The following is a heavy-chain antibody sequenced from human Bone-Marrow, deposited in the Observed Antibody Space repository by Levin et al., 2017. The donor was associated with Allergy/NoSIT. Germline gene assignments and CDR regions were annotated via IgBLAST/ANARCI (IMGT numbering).Heavy chain of an antibody. J-gene: IGHJ6*04. CDR2: ISGSGGST. D-gene: IGHD2-8*02. CDR3: AKGGRVVLVVYQDV. V-gene: IGHV3-23*01. Sequence: GGSLRLSCAASGFTFSSYAMSWVRQAPGKGLEWVSAISGSGGSTYYADSVKGRFTISRDNSKNTLYLQMNSLRAEDTAVYYCAKGGRVVLVVYQDVWGKGTTVTVSS. CDR1: GFTFSSYA.